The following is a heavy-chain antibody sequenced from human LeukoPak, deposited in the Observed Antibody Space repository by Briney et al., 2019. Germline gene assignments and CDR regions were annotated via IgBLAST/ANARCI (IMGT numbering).Heavy chain of an antibody. J-gene: IGHJ5*02. CDR3: ARDETGQLVPWFDP. CDR2: IIPIFGTA. V-gene: IGHV1-69*06. Sequence: ASVKVSCKASGGTFSSYAISWVRQAPGQGLEWMGRIIPIFGTANYAQKFQGRVTITADKSTSTAYMELSSLRSEDTAVYYCARDETGQLVPWFDPWGQGTLVTVSS. D-gene: IGHD6-6*01. CDR1: GGTFSSYA.